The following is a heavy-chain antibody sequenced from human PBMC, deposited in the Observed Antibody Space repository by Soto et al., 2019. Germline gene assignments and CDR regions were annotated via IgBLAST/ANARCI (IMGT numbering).Heavy chain of an antibody. Sequence: GGSLRLSCVASGVSFSNYWMSWVRQAPGRGLEWVANVKPDASEKFYADSVKGRFTISRDNAKNSVYLQMSSLRVEDTAVYYCAQIRRGPWGQGTLVTVSS. CDR1: GVSFSNYW. D-gene: IGHD6-6*01. J-gene: IGHJ5*02. V-gene: IGHV3-7*01. CDR3: AQIRRGP. CDR2: VKPDASEK.